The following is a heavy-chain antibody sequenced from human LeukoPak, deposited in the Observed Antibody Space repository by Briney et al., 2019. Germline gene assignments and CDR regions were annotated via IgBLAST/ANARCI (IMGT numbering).Heavy chain of an antibody. V-gene: IGHV3-23*01. CDR1: GFTFGSYA. CDR2: ISGSGGST. J-gene: IGHJ5*02. D-gene: IGHD1-26*01. CDR3: AKELVGTSPRGWFDP. Sequence: PGGSLRLSCAASGFTFGSYAMSWVRQAPGKGLEWVSTISGSGGSTYYADSVQGRFTISRDNSKNTLFLQMNSLRAEDTAVYYCAKELVGTSPRGWFDPWGQGTLVTVSS.